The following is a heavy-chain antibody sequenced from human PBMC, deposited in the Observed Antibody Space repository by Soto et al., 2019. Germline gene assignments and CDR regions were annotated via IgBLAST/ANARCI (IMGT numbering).Heavy chain of an antibody. Sequence: KSSETLSLTCTVSGGSISSGGYYWSWIRQHPGKGLEWIGYIYYSGSTYYNPSLKSRVTISVDTSKNQFSLKLSSVTAADTAVYYCAREYSYGPLDYWGQGTLVTVSS. D-gene: IGHD5-18*01. V-gene: IGHV4-31*03. CDR3: AREYSYGPLDY. CDR1: GGSISSGGYY. J-gene: IGHJ4*02. CDR2: IYYSGST.